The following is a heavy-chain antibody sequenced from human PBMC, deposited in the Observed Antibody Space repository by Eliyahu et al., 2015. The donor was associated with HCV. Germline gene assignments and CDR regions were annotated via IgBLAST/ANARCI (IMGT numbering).Heavy chain of an antibody. D-gene: IGHD4-17*01. CDR3: ARDSYGDFSY. Sequence: QVQLQESGPELVKPSETLSLTCAVSSYSISRGYNWGWIRQSPGKGLEWIGSIDHSGNTYYNASLKSRVSISVDTSKNQFSLRLSSVTAADTAIYYCARDSYGDFSYWGQGTLVTVSS. CDR1: SYSISRGYN. CDR2: IDHSGNT. J-gene: IGHJ4*02. V-gene: IGHV4-38-2*02.